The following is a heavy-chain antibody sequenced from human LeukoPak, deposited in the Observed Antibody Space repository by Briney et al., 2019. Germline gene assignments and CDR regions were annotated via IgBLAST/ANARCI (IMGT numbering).Heavy chain of an antibody. V-gene: IGHV1-69*13. Sequence: ASVKVSCKASGGTFSSYAISWVRQAPGQGLEWMGGIIPIFGTANYAQKFQGRVTITADESTSTAYMELSSLRSEDTAVYYCARGGGRPASARAPVLYYFDYWGQGTLVTVSS. J-gene: IGHJ4*02. CDR3: ARGGGRPASARAPVLYYFDY. CDR2: IIPIFGTA. CDR1: GGTFSSYA. D-gene: IGHD2-15*01.